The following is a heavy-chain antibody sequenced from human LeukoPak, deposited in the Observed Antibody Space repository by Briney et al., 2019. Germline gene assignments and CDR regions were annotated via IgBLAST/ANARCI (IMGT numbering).Heavy chain of an antibody. V-gene: IGHV3-7*01. CDR2: IKQDGSEK. D-gene: IGHD4-17*01. CDR3: ARHPYGVLDY. J-gene: IGHJ4*02. Sequence: GGSLRLSCAVSGFSFNTYWMTWVRQAPGKGLGWVANIKQDGSEKYYVDSVKGRFTISRDNAINSLYLQMNGLRAEDTAVYYCARHPYGVLDYWGQGTLVTVSS. CDR1: GFSFNTYW.